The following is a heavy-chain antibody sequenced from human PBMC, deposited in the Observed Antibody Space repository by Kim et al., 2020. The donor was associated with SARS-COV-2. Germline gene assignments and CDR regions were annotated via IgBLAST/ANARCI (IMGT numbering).Heavy chain of an antibody. D-gene: IGHD1-26*01. J-gene: IGHJ4*02. CDR2: INSDGGNT. CDR3: ASRRYTGTYYYFDY. Sequence: GGSLRLSCAASRFTFSSYWMHWVRQAPGKGLVWVSRINSDGGNTSYADSVKGRFTISRDNAKSTLYLQMNSLRAEDTAVYYCASRRYTGTYYYFDYWGQGTLVTVSS. V-gene: IGHV3-74*01. CDR1: RFTFSSYW.